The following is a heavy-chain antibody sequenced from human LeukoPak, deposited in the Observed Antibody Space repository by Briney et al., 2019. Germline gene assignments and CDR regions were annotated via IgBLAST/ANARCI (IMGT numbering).Heavy chain of an antibody. CDR3: GKTSTSCCDY. J-gene: IGHJ4*02. CDR2: ISPDGSDT. CDR1: GFTFSSYW. D-gene: IGHD2-2*01. V-gene: IGHV3-74*01. Sequence: GGSLRLSCAASGFTFSSYWMHWVRQAPGKGLVWVSRISPDGSDTSYADSVKGRFTISRDNAKNTVFLQVNSLRAEDTALYYCGKTSTSCCDYWGQGTLVTVSS.